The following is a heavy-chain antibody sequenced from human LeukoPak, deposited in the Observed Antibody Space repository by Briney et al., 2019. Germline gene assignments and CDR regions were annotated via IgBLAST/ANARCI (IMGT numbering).Heavy chain of an antibody. D-gene: IGHD5-18*01. J-gene: IGHJ4*02. CDR3: AQIFVDTSRNRWADFDS. CDR2: ISDSGDRT. Sequence: GGSLRLSCAASGFTFSSYAITWVRQAPGKGLEWLSAISDSGDRTYYADSVKGRFTISRDNSKNMLYLQMNSLRAEDTAIYYCAQIFVDTSRNRWADFDSWGQGILVTVSS. V-gene: IGHV3-23*01. CDR1: GFTFSSYA.